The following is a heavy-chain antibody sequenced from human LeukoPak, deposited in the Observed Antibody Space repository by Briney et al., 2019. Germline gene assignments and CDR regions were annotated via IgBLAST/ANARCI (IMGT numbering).Heavy chain of an antibody. D-gene: IGHD3-3*01. CDR1: GVSISSSSYY. J-gene: IGHJ4*02. CDR3: AREIFGVVI. Sequence: SETLSLTCTVSGVSISSSSYYWGWIRQPPGKGLEGVGSIYYIGSTYYNPSPKKRITISRDTSKNQFPLKQISGTAADTAVYYCAREIFGVVIWGQGTLVTVSS. CDR2: IYYIGST. V-gene: IGHV4-39*02.